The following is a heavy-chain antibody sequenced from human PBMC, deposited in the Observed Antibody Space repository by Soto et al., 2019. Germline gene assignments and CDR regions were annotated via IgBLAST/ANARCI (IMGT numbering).Heavy chain of an antibody. V-gene: IGHV3-30-3*01. J-gene: IGHJ6*02. D-gene: IGHD6-13*01. CDR2: ISYDGSKK. Sequence: GGSLRLSCAASGFTFSSYAMHWVRQAPGKGLEWVAVISYDGSKKYYADSVKGRFPISRDNSKNTLYLQMNSLRAADTAVYYCARVGGIASPYYYYGMDVWGQGTTVTVSS. CDR1: GFTFSSYA. CDR3: ARVGGIASPYYYYGMDV.